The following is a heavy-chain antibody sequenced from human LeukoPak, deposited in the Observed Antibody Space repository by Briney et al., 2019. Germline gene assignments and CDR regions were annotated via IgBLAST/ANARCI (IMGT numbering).Heavy chain of an antibody. J-gene: IGHJ3*02. CDR2: IYHSGST. V-gene: IGHV4-59*08. CDR3: ARPRYCSSTSCRGAFDI. Sequence: SETLSLTCTVSGGSISSYYWSWIRQPPGKGLEWIGSIYHSGSTYYNPSLKSRVTISVDTSKNQFSLKLSSVTAADTAVYYCARPRYCSSTSCRGAFDIWGQRTMVTVSS. CDR1: GGSISSYY. D-gene: IGHD2-2*01.